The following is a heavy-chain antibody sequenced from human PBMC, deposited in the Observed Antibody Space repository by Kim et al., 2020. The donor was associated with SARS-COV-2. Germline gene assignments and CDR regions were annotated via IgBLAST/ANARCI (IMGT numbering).Heavy chain of an antibody. D-gene: IGHD3-10*01. J-gene: IGHJ5*02. CDR3: ARDRGAYGSGRLNYNWFDP. CDR2: INPSGGST. CDR1: GYTFTSYY. Sequence: ASVKVSCKASGYTFTSYYMHWVRQAPGQGLEWMGIINPSGGSTSYAQKFQGRVTMTRDTSTSTVYMELSSLRSEDTAVYYCARDRGAYGSGRLNYNWFDPWGQGTLVTVSS. V-gene: IGHV1-46*01.